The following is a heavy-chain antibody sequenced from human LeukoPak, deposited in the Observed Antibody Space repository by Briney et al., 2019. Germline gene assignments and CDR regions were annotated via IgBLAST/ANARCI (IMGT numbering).Heavy chain of an antibody. V-gene: IGHV1-18*01. J-gene: IGHJ5*02. CDR3: ARDLDIVVVPAAGGFDP. CDR2: SSAYNGNT. CDR1: GYTFTSYG. D-gene: IGHD2-2*03. Sequence: ASVKVSCKASGYTFTSYGISWVRQAPGQGLEWMGWSSAYNGNTNYAQKLQGRVTMTTDTSTSTAYMELRSLRSDDTAVYYCARDLDIVVVPAAGGFDPWGQGTLVTVSS.